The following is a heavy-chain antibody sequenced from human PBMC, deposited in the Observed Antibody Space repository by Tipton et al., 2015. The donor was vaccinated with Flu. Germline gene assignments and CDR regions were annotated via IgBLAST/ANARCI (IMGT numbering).Heavy chain of an antibody. V-gene: IGHV3-30*18. CDR1: GFTFSSHA. Sequence: RSLRLFCAASGFTFSSHAMHWVRQAPGKGLEWVAVISYDGTNKYYTDSVKGRFTISRDNSKSTLYLQMNSLRTEDTAVYYCAKDGWDTSGWYPFDYWGQGTLVTVSS. CDR2: ISYDGTNK. J-gene: IGHJ4*02. CDR3: AKDGWDTSGWYPFDY. D-gene: IGHD6-19*01.